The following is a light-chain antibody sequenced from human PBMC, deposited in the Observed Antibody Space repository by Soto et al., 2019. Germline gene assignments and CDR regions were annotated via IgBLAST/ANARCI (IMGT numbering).Light chain of an antibody. CDR2: DAS. V-gene: IGKV3-11*01. J-gene: IGKJ5*01. Sequence: EIVLTQSPATLSLSPGERATLSCRASQSVSSYLAWYQQKPGQAPRLLIYDASNRATGVPDRFSGSGSGTDFTLTISSLEPEDSAVYHCQQRSNWPSITFGQGTRLEIK. CDR3: QQRSNWPSIT. CDR1: QSVSSY.